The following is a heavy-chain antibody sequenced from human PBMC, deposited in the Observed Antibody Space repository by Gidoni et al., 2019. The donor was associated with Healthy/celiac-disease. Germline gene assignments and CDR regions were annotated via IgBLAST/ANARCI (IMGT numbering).Heavy chain of an antibody. V-gene: IGHV3-30*18. CDR3: AKGSREMATILDWYFDL. CDR2: MSEDGSNK. D-gene: IGHD5-12*01. CDR1: GFTFSSYG. J-gene: IGHJ2*01. Sequence: QVQLVASGVGVVQPGRSLRLSCAASGFTFSSYGMHWVRQAPGKGLEWVAVMSEDGSNKYYADSVKGRFTSARENSKNTLYLKMNSLRAEDTAVYYCAKGSREMATILDWYFDLWGRGTLVTVSS.